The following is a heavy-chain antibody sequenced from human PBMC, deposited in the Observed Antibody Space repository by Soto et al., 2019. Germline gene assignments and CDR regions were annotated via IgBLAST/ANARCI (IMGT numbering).Heavy chain of an antibody. CDR3: ARVYASGSLATYYYYYYGMDV. CDR1: GGSISSSNW. CDR2: INHSGST. Sequence: PSETLSLTCAVSGGSISSSNWWSWVRQPPGKGLEWIGEINHSGSTNYNPSLKSRVTISVDTSKNQFSLKLSSVTAADTAVYYCARVYASGSLATYYYYYYGMDVWGQGTTVTVSS. J-gene: IGHJ6*02. D-gene: IGHD3-16*01. V-gene: IGHV4-4*02.